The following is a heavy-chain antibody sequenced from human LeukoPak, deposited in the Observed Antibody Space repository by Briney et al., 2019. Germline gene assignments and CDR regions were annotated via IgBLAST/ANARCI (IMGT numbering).Heavy chain of an antibody. CDR2: ISSSSSYI. D-gene: IGHD3-10*01. Sequence: GGSLRLSCAASGFTFSSYSMNWVRQTPGKGLEWVSSISSSSSYIFYADSVKGRFTMSRDNAKKSLFLQMNSLRAEDTAVYYCARHISPLRLLWFGELSADPAGWFDPWGQGTLVTVSS. CDR1: GFTFSSYS. CDR3: ARHISPLRLLWFGELSADPAGWFDP. J-gene: IGHJ5*02. V-gene: IGHV3-21*01.